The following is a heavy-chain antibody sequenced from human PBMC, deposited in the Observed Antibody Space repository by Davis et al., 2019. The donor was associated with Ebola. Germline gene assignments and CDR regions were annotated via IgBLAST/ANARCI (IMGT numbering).Heavy chain of an antibody. CDR1: GFSVSDNY. CDR2: IYNSGST. D-gene: IGHD3-3*01. V-gene: IGHV3-53*01. CDR3: AKDFGGPVDN. J-gene: IGHJ4*02. Sequence: GESLKISCAASGFSVSDNYMSWVRQAPGKGLEWVSHIYNSGSTFYADSVKGRFTISRDNSKNTLYLQMNSLRVEDTAVYYCAKDFGGPVDNWGQGTLVTVSS.